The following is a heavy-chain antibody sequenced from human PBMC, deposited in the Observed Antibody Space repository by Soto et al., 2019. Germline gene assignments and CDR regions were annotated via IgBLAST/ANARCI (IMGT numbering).Heavy chain of an antibody. J-gene: IGHJ4*02. D-gene: IGHD6-6*01. CDR3: ASSFSSSSVPGY. Sequence: SETLCLTWAVSGGSSSSTNWWRWVRQPPGKGLEWIGEIYHSGSTNYNPSLKSRVTISVDKSKNQFSLKLSSVTAADTAVYYCASSFSSSSVPGYWGQGTLVTVSS. CDR2: IYHSGST. CDR1: GGSSSSTNW. V-gene: IGHV4-4*02.